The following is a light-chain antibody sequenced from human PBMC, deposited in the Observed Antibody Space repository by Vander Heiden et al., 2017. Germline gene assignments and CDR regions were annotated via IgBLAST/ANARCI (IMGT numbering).Light chain of an antibody. J-gene: IGKJ1*01. V-gene: IGKV3-20*01. CDR2: GAS. CDR1: QSVSSSY. CDR3: QQNGSSPRT. Sequence: EIVLTQSPGTLSLSPGERATLSCRASQSVSSSYLAWYQQKPGQAPRLLIYGASSRATGIPDRFSGSGSGTDFPLTISRLEPEDFAVYYCQQNGSSPRTFGQGTKVEIK.